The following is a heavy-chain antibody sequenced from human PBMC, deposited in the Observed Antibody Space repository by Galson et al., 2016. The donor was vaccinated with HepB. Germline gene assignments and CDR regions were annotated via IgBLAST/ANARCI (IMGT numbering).Heavy chain of an antibody. J-gene: IGHJ4*02. D-gene: IGHD3-10*01. CDR3: VRDWFGDHT. CDR1: GYPFGGSW. Sequence: LRLSCAGSGYPFGGSWLQWVRQAPGKGPVWVAHIDNDGTRTTYADSVKGRFTISRDNARNTLYLQMNSLRADDTAVYYCVRDWFGDHTWGQGTLVTVSA. CDR2: IDNDGTRT. V-gene: IGHV3-74*01.